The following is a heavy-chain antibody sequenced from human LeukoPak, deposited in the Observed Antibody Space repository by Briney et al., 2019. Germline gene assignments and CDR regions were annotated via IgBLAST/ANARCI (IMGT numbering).Heavy chain of an antibody. D-gene: IGHD1-26*01. CDR3: ARSNSGSYYHFDY. V-gene: IGHV1-18*01. J-gene: IGHJ4*02. CDR2: ISTYNDNT. CDR1: GGTFSSYA. Sequence: GASVKVSCKASGGTFSSYAITWVRQAPGQGLEWMGWISTYNDNTDYAQKFQGRVTMNTDTSTSTAYMELGGLTSDDSAVYYCARSNSGSYYHFDYWGQGTLVTVSS.